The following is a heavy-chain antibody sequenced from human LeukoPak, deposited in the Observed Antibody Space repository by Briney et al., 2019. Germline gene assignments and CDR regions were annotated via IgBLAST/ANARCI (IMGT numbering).Heavy chain of an antibody. J-gene: IGHJ6*02. CDR1: GFTFSSYG. CDR3: AKLKWAFGELKTYGMDV. V-gene: IGHV3-30*18. D-gene: IGHD3-10*01. Sequence: GGSLRLSCAASGFTFSSYGMHWVRQAPGKGLEWVAVISYDGSNKYYADSVKGRFTISRDNSKNTLYLQMNSLRAEDTAVYYCAKLKWAFGELKTYGMDVWGQGTTVTVSS. CDR2: ISYDGSNK.